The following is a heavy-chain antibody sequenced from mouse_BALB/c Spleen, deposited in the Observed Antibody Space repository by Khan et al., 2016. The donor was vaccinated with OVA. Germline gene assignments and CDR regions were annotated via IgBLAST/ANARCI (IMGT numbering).Heavy chain of an antibody. CDR3: ERSDI. CDR1: RFTISNYY. D-gene: IGHD1-3*01. V-gene: IGHV5-6-3*01. J-gene: IGHJ2*01. CDR2: IDSDGGNT. Sequence: VQLLETGGGIVQPGGSVKLSCTASRFTISNYYMPSVSQTPDKSLELIATIDSDGGNTEYPDNFKRRFTISGDTAKNALYLQMRSLKSEDTAMYYCERSDIWGQGTTLTVSS.